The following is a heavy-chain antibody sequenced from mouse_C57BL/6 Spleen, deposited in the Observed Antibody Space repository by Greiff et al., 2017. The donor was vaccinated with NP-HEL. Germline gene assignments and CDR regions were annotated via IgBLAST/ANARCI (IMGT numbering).Heavy chain of an antibody. Sequence: QVQLQQSGPGLVQPSQSLSITCTVSGFSLTSYGVHWVRQSPGKGLEWLGVIWSGGSTDYNAAFISRLSISKDNSKSQVFFKMNRLQADDTAIYYCARSNWDYFDYWGQGTTLTVSS. CDR3: ARSNWDYFDY. J-gene: IGHJ2*01. D-gene: IGHD4-1*01. CDR2: IWSGGST. V-gene: IGHV2-2*01. CDR1: GFSLTSYG.